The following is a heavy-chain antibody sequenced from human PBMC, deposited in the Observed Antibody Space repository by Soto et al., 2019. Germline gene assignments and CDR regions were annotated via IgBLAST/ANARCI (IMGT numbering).Heavy chain of an antibody. Sequence: EVQLVESGGGLVKPGGSLRLSCVVSGLTFSSAWMNWVRQAPGKGLEWVGRIKSKGGGGTTDYAAPGKGRLTISRDDSKNTLLLQRDSLNTGDAAVYYCVWFGEGYSYCGLDVWGQGTTVIVSS. D-gene: IGHD3-10*01. V-gene: IGHV3-15*07. CDR3: VWFGEGYSYCGLDV. CDR2: IKSKGGGGTT. CDR1: GLTFSSAW. J-gene: IGHJ6*02.